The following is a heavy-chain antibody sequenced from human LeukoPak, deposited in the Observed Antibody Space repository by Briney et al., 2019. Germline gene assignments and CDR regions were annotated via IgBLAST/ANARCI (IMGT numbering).Heavy chain of an antibody. J-gene: IGHJ4*02. D-gene: IGHD5-24*01. CDR3: ARGRDGTNYFDN. Sequence: GGSLRLSCVASGFTFSSYAMHWVRQAPGKGLEWVAVIWYDGSNKYYADSVKGRFTISRNNAMGTLYLQMNTLRAEDTAVYHCARGRDGTNYFDNWGQGALVTVSS. CDR2: IWYDGSNK. V-gene: IGHV3-33*01. CDR1: GFTFSSYA.